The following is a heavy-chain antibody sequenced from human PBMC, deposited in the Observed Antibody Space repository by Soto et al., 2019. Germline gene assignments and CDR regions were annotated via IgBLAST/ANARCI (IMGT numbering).Heavy chain of an antibody. Sequence: SETLSLTCTVSGGSISSGGYYWSWIRQHPGKGLEWIGYIYYSGSTYYNPSLKSRVNISVDTFKNQFSLKLSSVTAADTAVYYCARDWAYDFWSGYFDYWGQGTLVTVSS. V-gene: IGHV4-31*03. CDR3: ARDWAYDFWSGYFDY. J-gene: IGHJ4*02. D-gene: IGHD3-3*01. CDR2: IYYSGST. CDR1: GGSISSGGYY.